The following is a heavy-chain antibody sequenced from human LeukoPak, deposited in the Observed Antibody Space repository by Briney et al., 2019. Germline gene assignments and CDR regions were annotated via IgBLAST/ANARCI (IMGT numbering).Heavy chain of an antibody. J-gene: IGHJ4*02. Sequence: GRPLRLCYAASGFIFSSYAMQWVREARGKGVEWVAVISYYGGNKYYADFVRGLFIISIENSNNTVYLQMNSLRAEDTVVYYCARYQIEGFYGYVDYWGQGTLVTVSS. D-gene: IGHD2/OR15-2a*01. CDR1: GFIFSSYA. CDR3: ARYQIEGFYGYVDY. CDR2: ISYYGGNK. V-gene: IGHV3-30*04.